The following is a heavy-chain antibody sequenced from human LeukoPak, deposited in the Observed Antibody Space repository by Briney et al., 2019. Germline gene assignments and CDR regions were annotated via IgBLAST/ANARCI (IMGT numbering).Heavy chain of an antibody. Sequence: ASVKVSCKASGYTFTSYDINWVRQATGQGLERMGWMNPNSGNTGYAQKFQGRVTMTRNTSISTAYMELSSLRSEDTAVYYCAREGIAVAGTGLDYWGQGTLVTVSS. D-gene: IGHD6-19*01. J-gene: IGHJ4*02. CDR2: MNPNSGNT. CDR3: AREGIAVAGTGLDY. CDR1: GYTFTSYD. V-gene: IGHV1-8*01.